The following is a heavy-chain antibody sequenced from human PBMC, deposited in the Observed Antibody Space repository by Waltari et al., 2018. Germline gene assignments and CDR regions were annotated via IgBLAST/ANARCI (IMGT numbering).Heavy chain of an antibody. CDR1: GDSMSPSHW. Sequence: QESGPGLVKPSGTLSLICAVSGDSMSPSHWWSWVRQPPGKGLEWIGQVHGSGKTNYNPSFASRVTVSLDTSTYHIALKVTYATAADTALYYCARDRGRGLYLDTWGRGILVTVSP. CDR2: VHGSGKT. V-gene: IGHV4-4*02. D-gene: IGHD2-15*01. CDR3: ARDRGRGLYLDT. J-gene: IGHJ4*02.